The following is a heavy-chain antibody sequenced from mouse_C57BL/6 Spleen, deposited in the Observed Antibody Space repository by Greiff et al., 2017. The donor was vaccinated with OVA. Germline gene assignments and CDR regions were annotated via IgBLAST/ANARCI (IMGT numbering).Heavy chain of an antibody. Sequence: QVQLQQSGAVLVRPGASVKLSCKASGYTFTSYGISWVKQRTGQGLEWIGEIYPGNGNTNYNEKFKGKATLTVDKSSSTAYMELHSLTSEDSAVYYCASYALDDYYAMDYWGQGTTVTVSS. D-gene: IGHD6-5*01. V-gene: IGHV1-81*01. CDR3: ASYALDDYYAMDY. CDR1: GYTFTSYG. CDR2: IYPGNGNT. J-gene: IGHJ4*01.